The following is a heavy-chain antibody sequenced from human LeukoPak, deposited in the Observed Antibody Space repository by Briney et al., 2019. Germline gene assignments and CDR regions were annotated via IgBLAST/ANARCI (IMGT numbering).Heavy chain of an antibody. CDR2: IYSGGST. CDR3: AKDHRSRYFDY. Sequence: GGSLRLSCAASGFTVSSNYMSWVRQAPGKGLEWVSIIYSGGSTYYADSVKGRFTISRDNSKNTVYLQMNSLRAEDTAVYYCAKDHRSRYFDYWGQGTLVTVSS. V-gene: IGHV3-66*02. J-gene: IGHJ4*02. CDR1: GFTVSSNY.